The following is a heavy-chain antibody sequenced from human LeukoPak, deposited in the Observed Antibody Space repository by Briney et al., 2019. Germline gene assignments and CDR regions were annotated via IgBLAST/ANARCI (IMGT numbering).Heavy chain of an antibody. CDR1: GFTFSHYG. V-gene: IGHV3-30*18. D-gene: IGHD1-26*01. J-gene: IGHJ6*02. Sequence: GGSLILSCAASGFTFSHYGMHWVRQPPGRGLEWVAVISYDGSNKYHTDSVKGLFTISRDNSKNTLYLQMNSLRAEDTAVYYCAKDTRGIGYSTYSYYGMDGWGQGRTVSVSS. CDR2: ISYDGSNK. CDR3: AKDTRGIGYSTYSYYGMDG.